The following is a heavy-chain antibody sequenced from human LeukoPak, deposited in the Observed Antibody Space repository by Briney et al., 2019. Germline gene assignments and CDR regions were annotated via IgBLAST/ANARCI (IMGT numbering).Heavy chain of an antibody. Sequence: ASVKVSCKASGYTFTGYYMHWVRQAPGQGLEWMGWINPNSGGTNYAQKFQGRVTMTRDTSISTAYMELSRLRSDDTAVYYCARDGGYCSGGSCYPVGMDVWSQGTTVTVSS. CDR3: ARDGGYCSGGSCYPVGMDV. CDR1: GYTFTGYY. D-gene: IGHD2-15*01. CDR2: INPNSGGT. J-gene: IGHJ6*02. V-gene: IGHV1-2*02.